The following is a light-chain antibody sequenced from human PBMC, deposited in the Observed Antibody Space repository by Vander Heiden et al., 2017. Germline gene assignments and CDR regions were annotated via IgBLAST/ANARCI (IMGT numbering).Light chain of an antibody. Sequence: DIQMTQSPSTPSASVGDRVTITCRASQSISSWLAWYQQKPGKAPKLLIYKASSLESGVPSRFSGSGSGTEFTLTISSLQPDDFATYDCQQYNSYPLTFGQGTNVEIK. J-gene: IGKJ1*01. CDR3: QQYNSYPLT. V-gene: IGKV1-5*03. CDR1: QSISSW. CDR2: KAS.